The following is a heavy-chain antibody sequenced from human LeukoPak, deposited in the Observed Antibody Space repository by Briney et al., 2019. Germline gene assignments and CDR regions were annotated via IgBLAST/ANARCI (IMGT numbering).Heavy chain of an antibody. J-gene: IGHJ3*02. D-gene: IGHD2-15*01. V-gene: IGHV4-4*07. CDR1: GGSISSYY. CDR2: IYTSGST. Sequence: NPSETLSLTCTVSGGSISSYYWSWIRQPAGKGLEWIGRIYTSGSTNYNPSLKSRVTISVDTSKNHFSLKLSSVTAADTAVYYCAREATATGFDAFDIWGQGTMVTVSS. CDR3: AREATATGFDAFDI.